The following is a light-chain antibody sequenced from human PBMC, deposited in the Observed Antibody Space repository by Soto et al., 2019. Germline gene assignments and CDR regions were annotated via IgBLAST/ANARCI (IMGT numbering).Light chain of an antibody. J-gene: IGLJ3*02. CDR2: EDD. CDR3: QSNDGSNHWM. Sequence: LAQPHSVSESPGKTVNISCTRSSGSIASNFVQWYQQRPGSAPNTVIFEDDQRATGVPARFSGSIDRSSNSASLTISGLKAEDEADYYCQSNDGSNHWMFGGGTKVTVL. CDR1: SGSIASNF. V-gene: IGLV6-57*04.